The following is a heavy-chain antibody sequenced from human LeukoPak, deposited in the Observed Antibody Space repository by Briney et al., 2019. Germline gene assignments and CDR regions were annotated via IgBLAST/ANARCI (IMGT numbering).Heavy chain of an antibody. V-gene: IGHV3-23*01. J-gene: IGHJ3*02. CDR2: ISGSGGST. CDR3: AKLRVSNYEHDAFDI. Sequence: GGSLRLSCAGSGFTFSSYAMSWVRQAPGKGLEWVSAISGSGGSTYYADSVKGRFTISRDNSKNTLYLQMNSLRAEDTAVYYCAKLRVSNYEHDAFDIWGQGTMVTVSS. D-gene: IGHD4-11*01. CDR1: GFTFSSYA.